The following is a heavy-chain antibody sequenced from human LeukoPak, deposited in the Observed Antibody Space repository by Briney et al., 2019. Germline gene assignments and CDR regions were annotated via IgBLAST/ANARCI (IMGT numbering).Heavy chain of an antibody. J-gene: IGHJ4*02. CDR1: PESFSGYY. CDR2: IPHIRTT. D-gene: IGHD1-14*01. CDR3: ATGTDQLSCSDSTCFAGDFNY. Sequence: PSETLSLTCSVSPESFSGYYWGWFRQPPGMGLEWIGDIPHIRTTNYNPSLKSRVTISVDTSKKEFYLKMTSVTAADTAVYYCATGTDQLSCSDSTCFAGDFNYWGWGTLVTVSS. V-gene: IGHV4-34*01.